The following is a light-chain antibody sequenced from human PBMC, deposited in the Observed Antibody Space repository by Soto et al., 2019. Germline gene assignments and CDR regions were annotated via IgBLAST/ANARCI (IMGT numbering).Light chain of an antibody. V-gene: IGKV1-39*01. J-gene: IGKJ2*01. CDR3: QQSYSTPHA. CDR1: QTISRF. Sequence: DIQVSQSPSSLSASVGDTVTITCRASQTISRFLNWYQQRPGKAPILLIYTASNLQSGVPSRFSGTGSGTDFTLTISNLQPEDLGSYYCQQSYSTPHAFGQGTKLEIK. CDR2: TAS.